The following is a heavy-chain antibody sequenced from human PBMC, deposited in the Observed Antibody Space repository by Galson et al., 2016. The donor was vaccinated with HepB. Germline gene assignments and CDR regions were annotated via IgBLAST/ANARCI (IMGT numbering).Heavy chain of an antibody. V-gene: IGHV3-30-3*01. Sequence: SLRLSCAASAFTFSNYVMHWVRQAPGKGLEWVALISYDVSIKKYADSVRGRFTISRDNSKNTLYLQMNSLRVEDTALYYCARDESAIDYAQKVFDYWGQGTLVTVSS. CDR1: AFTFSNYV. CDR2: ISYDVSIK. CDR3: ARDESAIDYAQKVFDY. D-gene: IGHD4-17*01. J-gene: IGHJ4*02.